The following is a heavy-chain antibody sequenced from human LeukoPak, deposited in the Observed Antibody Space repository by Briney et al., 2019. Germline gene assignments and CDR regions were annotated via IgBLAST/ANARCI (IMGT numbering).Heavy chain of an antibody. V-gene: IGHV3-30*02. Sequence: GGSLRLSCAASGFTFSNYGMHWVRQAPGKGLEWVAFISFDGSQKYYADSVKGRFTISRDNSKSTVYLQMNSLRVEDAAVYYCSKDLTSDFGGDLDPWGQGTLVTVSS. CDR1: GFTFSNYG. D-gene: IGHD3-10*01. J-gene: IGHJ5*02. CDR2: ISFDGSQK. CDR3: SKDLTSDFGGDLDP.